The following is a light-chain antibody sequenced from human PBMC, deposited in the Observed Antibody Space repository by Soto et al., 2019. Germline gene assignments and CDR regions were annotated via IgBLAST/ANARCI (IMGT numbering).Light chain of an antibody. CDR2: STS. V-gene: IGKV3-20*01. J-gene: IGKJ2*01. Sequence: IVLTQSPATLSLSPGEGATLSCRASQSIFSPYLAWYQQIAGQAPRLLIYSTSTRATGVPDRFSGSGSGTDFTLTIRRLEPGDFAVYYCQHFGNSQYTFGQGTKLEIK. CDR3: QHFGNSQYT. CDR1: QSIFSPY.